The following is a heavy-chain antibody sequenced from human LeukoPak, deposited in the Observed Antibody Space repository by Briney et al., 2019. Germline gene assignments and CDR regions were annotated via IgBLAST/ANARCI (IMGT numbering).Heavy chain of an antibody. CDR2: IIPILGIA. CDR3: ARRTYIAARPIYYYYYYMDV. D-gene: IGHD6-6*01. J-gene: IGHJ6*03. Sequence: SVKVSCKASGGTFSSYAISWVRQAPGHGLEGMRRIIPILGIANYAQKFQGRVTITADKSTSTAYMELSSLRSEDTAVYYCARRTYIAARPIYYYYYYMDVWGKGTTVTVSS. V-gene: IGHV1-69*04. CDR1: GGTFSSYA.